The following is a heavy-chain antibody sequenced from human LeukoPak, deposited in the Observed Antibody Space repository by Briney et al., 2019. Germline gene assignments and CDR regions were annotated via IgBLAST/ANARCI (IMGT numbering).Heavy chain of an antibody. V-gene: IGHV3-21*04. Sequence: PGGSLRLSCAASGFTFSNYAMTWVRQAPGKGLEWVSSISGSSTDIYYADSVKGRFTISRDNAKNSLYLQMNSLRAEDTALYYCARAGLYNWNYEGTAYFDYWGQGTLVTVSS. CDR2: ISGSSTDI. CDR1: GFTFSNYA. CDR3: ARAGLYNWNYEGTAYFDY. J-gene: IGHJ4*02. D-gene: IGHD1-7*01.